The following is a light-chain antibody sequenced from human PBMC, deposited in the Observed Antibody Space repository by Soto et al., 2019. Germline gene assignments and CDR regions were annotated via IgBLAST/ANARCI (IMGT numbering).Light chain of an antibody. CDR1: SSDVGNYNY. V-gene: IGLV2-8*01. CDR2: EVS. J-gene: IGLJ2*01. Sequence: QSALTQPPSASGSPGQSVTISCTGTSSDVGNYNYVSWYQHHPGKAPKLMIYEVSKRPSGVPDRFSGSKSGNTASLTVSGLQAEDEADYYCTSYAGRNNLDFGGGTKVTVL. CDR3: TSYAGRNNLD.